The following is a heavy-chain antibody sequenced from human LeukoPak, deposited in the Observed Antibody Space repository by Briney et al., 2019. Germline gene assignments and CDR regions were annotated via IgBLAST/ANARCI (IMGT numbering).Heavy chain of an antibody. V-gene: IGHV4-31*03. Sequence: PSQTLSLTCTVSGGSISSGGYYWSWIRQHPGKGLEWIGYIYYSGSTYYNPSLKSRVTISVDTSKNQFSLELSSVTAADTAVYYCARFVVVPAAISYAFDIWGQGTMVTVSS. J-gene: IGHJ3*02. CDR3: ARFVVVPAAISYAFDI. D-gene: IGHD2-2*02. CDR2: IYYSGST. CDR1: GGSISSGGYY.